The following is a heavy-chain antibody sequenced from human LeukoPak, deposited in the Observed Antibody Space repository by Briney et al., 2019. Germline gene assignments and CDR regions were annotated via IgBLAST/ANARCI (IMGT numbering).Heavy chain of an antibody. D-gene: IGHD1-26*01. CDR1: GYTFTTYN. J-gene: IGHJ4*02. CDR3: ARTYGSYYLGY. V-gene: IGHV1-18*01. CDR2: ISGYNGNT. Sequence: ASVKVSCKASGYTFTTYNINWVRQAPGQGLEWMGWISGYNGNTNYAQKLQGRVTMTTDTSTSTAYMELRSLKSDDTAVYYCARTYGSYYLGYWGQGTLVTVSS.